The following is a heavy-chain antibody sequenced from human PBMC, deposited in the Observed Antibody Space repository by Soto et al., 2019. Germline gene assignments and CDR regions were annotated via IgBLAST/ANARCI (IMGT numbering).Heavy chain of an antibody. D-gene: IGHD3-16*01. CDR2: IYSSGST. Sequence: SETLSLTCAVSGGSMRSYFWSWIRQPAGKGLEWIGCIYSSGSTSYNPSLKSRVTMSVDTSKNQVSLRLNSMTAADTAVYYCARGLSAFDPWGQGTLVTVSS. CDR3: ARGLSAFDP. J-gene: IGHJ5*02. V-gene: IGHV4-4*07. CDR1: GGSMRSYF.